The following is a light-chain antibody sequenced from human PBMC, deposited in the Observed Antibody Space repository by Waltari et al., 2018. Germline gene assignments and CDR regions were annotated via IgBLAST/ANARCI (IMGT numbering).Light chain of an antibody. CDR2: DSS. CDR3: QQYANGVYT. CDR1: QRISNH. V-gene: IGKV3-15*01. Sequence: DIMITQSPASLSVSQGDRPTPSCTASQRISNHLAWYQQIPGKPPRLLIYDSSTRATGIPARFSGSGSGTEFTLTISSLQSEDFAVYYCQQYANGVYTFGQGTRVEIK. J-gene: IGKJ2*01.